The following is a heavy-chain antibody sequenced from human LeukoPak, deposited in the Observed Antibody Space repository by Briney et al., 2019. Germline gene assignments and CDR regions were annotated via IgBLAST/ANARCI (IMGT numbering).Heavy chain of an antibody. CDR3: AKDRYEYYYGSGSYLSDP. CDR1: GFTFNTYA. CDR2: ISGSGGST. V-gene: IGHV3-23*01. D-gene: IGHD3-10*01. J-gene: IGHJ5*02. Sequence: GASLRLSCAASGFTFNTYAMSWVRQAPGRGLEWVSAISGSGGSTYYPDSVKGRFTISRDNSKNTLYLQMNSLRVEDTAVYYCAKDRYEYYYGSGSYLSDPWGQGTLVTVSS.